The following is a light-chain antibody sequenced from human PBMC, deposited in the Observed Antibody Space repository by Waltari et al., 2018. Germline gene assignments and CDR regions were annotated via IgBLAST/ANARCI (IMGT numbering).Light chain of an antibody. J-gene: IGKJ4*01. Sequence: DIQMTQAPSSLSASVGDRVIITCRASQAISNSVNWYQKPGSAPRLLIFYSDRLKPGVPSRFSGSGSGTEFTLIINSLQPEDFATYFCQQYNDLPLTFGGGTKVEIK. V-gene: IGKV1-NL1*01. CDR1: QAISNS. CDR2: YSD. CDR3: QQYNDLPLT.